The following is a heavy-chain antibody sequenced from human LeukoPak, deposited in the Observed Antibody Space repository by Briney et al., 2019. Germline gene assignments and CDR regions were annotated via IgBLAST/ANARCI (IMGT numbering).Heavy chain of an antibody. CDR2: MYHRGST. Sequence: SETLSLTCSVSGHSISSGYYWGWIRQPPGKGLEWIGTMYHRGSTYYNPSLKSRVTMSGDTSKNHFSLKLSSVIAADAAVYYCARHRGDNSNPRYYFYYMDIWGKGTTVTVSS. CDR1: GHSISSGYY. CDR3: ARHRGDNSNPRYYFYYMDI. V-gene: IGHV4-38-2*01. D-gene: IGHD4-11*01. J-gene: IGHJ6*03.